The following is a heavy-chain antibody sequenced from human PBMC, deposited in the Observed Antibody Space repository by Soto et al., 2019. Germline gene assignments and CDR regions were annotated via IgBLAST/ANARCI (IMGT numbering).Heavy chain of an antibody. Sequence: SVKVSCKASGGTFSSYAISCVRQAPGQGLEWMGGIIPIFGTANYAQKFQGRVTITADESTSTAYMELSSLRSEDTAVYYCARTPDIAAADYYYYYGMDVWGQGTTVTVSS. CDR2: IIPIFGTA. J-gene: IGHJ6*02. D-gene: IGHD6-13*01. V-gene: IGHV1-69*13. CDR3: ARTPDIAAADYYYYYGMDV. CDR1: GGTFSSYA.